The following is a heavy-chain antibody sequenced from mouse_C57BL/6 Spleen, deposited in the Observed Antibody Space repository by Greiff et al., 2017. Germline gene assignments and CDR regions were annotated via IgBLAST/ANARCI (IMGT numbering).Heavy chain of an antibody. CDR2: FYPGSGSI. CDR1: GYTFTEYT. V-gene: IGHV1-62-2*01. CDR3: ARHKETVFYAMDY. Sequence: VKLMEPGAELVKPGASVKLSCKASGYTFTEYTIHWVKQRSGQGLEWIGWFYPGSGSIKYNEQFEDKATLTADISASTVYMELSRLRSEDSAVDFCARHKETVFYAMDYWGQVTSVTVSS. J-gene: IGHJ4*01.